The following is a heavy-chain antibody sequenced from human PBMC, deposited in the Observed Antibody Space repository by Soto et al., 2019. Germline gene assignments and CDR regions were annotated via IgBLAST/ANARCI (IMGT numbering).Heavy chain of an antibody. Sequence: QVQLVQSGAEVKKPGASVKVSCKASGYTFTSYDINWVRQATGQGLEWMGWMNPNSGKPGYAQKFQGRVNMTRNTSISTAYTELSSLRAEYTAVYYCARAKTSYGMDVWGQGTTVTVSS. J-gene: IGHJ6*02. V-gene: IGHV1-8*01. CDR2: MNPNSGKP. CDR3: ARAKTSYGMDV. CDR1: GYTFTSYD.